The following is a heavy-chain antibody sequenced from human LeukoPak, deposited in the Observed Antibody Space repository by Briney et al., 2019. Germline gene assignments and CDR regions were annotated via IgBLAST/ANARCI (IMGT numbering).Heavy chain of an antibody. D-gene: IGHD3-22*01. CDR1: GGSFSGYY. CDR2: INHSGST. J-gene: IGHJ4*02. CDR3: ARVTGYMIEDYFDY. V-gene: IGHV4-34*01. Sequence: SETLSLACAVYGGSFSGYYWSWVRQPPGKGLEWIGEINHSGSTNYNPSLKSRVTISVDTSKNQFSLKLRSVTAADTAVYYCARVTGYMIEDYFDYWGQGTLVTVSS.